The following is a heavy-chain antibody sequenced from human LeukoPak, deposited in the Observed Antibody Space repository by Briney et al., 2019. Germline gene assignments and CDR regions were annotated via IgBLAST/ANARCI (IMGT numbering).Heavy chain of an antibody. CDR1: GFTFSSFG. CDR2: IRYDGSNK. J-gene: IGHJ4*02. Sequence: GGSLRLSCAASGFTFSSFGMHWVRQAPGKGLEWVAFIRYDGSNKYYADSVKGRFTISRDNAKNSLYLQMNSLRAEDTAVYYCARDSRADFDYWGQGTLVTVSS. CDR3: ARDSRADFDY. V-gene: IGHV3-30*02.